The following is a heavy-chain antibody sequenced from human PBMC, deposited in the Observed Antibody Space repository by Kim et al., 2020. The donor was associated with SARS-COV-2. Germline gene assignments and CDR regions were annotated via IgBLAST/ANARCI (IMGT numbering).Heavy chain of an antibody. CDR1: GYSFTSYW. CDR3: ARKHCSSTSCYLRDYNWLDP. J-gene: IGHJ5*02. CDR2: IYPGDSDT. D-gene: IGHD2-2*01. V-gene: IGHV5-51*01. Sequence: GESLKISCKGSGYSFTSYWIGWVRQMPGKGLEWMGIIYPGDSDTRYSPSFQGQVTISADKSISTAYLQWSSLKASDTAMYYCARKHCSSTSCYLRDYNWLDPWGQGTLVTVSS.